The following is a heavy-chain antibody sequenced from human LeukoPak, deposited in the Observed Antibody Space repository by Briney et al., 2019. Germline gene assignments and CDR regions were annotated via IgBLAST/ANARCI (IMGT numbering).Heavy chain of an antibody. D-gene: IGHD3-16*02. V-gene: IGHV4-30-2*01. CDR3: ARGTYDYVWGSYRWAFDY. CDR2: IYHSGST. J-gene: IGHJ4*02. CDR1: GGSISSGGYS. Sequence: SETLSLTCAVSGGSISSGGYSWSWTRQPPGKGLEWIGYIYHSGSTNYNPSLKSRVTISVDRSKNQFSLKLSSVTAADTAVYYCARGTYDYVWGSYRWAFDYWGQGTLVTVSS.